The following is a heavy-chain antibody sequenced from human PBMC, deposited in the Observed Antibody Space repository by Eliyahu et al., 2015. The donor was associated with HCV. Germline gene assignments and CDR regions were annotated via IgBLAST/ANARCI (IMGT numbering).Heavy chain of an antibody. V-gene: IGHV3-23*01. CDR2: ISADDTRI. Sequence: EVQLLESGGDLVQPGGSLXLXXXXXGFTFSTYDMKWVRQAPGKGLEWVSSISADDTRIYYTDSVKGRFTISRDNSRNTLYLRMDRLRADDTAVYYCARDGNYNNFDHWGQGTLVTVSS. D-gene: IGHD1-7*01. CDR1: GFTFSTYD. CDR3: ARDGNYNNFDH. J-gene: IGHJ4*02.